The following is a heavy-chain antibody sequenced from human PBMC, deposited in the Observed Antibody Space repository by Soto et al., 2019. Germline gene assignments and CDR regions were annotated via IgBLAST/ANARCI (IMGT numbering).Heavy chain of an antibody. J-gene: IGHJ6*03. D-gene: IGHD3-10*01. CDR2: IYYSGST. CDR3: ARHYYGSGSPGGRYYYYYYMDV. V-gene: IGHV4-39*01. CDR1: GGSISSSSYY. Sequence: QLQLQESGPGLVKPSETLSLTCTVSGGSISSSSYYWGWIRQPPGKGLEWIGSIYYSGSTYYNPSLKSRVTISVDTSKNQFSLKLSCVTAADTTVYYCARHYYGSGSPGGRYYYYYYMDVWGKGTTVTVSS.